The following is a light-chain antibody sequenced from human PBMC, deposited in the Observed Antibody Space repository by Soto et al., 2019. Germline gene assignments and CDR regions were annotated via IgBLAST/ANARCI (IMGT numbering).Light chain of an antibody. Sequence: DIQMTQSPSSLSASVGDRVTITCQASQDISNYLNWYQQKPGKAPKLLIYDASNLETGVPSRFSGSGSGTDFTFTISSLQPEDIATYYCQQYDNLPGGVLTFGGGTKVEIK. V-gene: IGKV1-33*01. J-gene: IGKJ4*01. CDR1: QDISNY. CDR3: QQYDNLPGGVLT. CDR2: DAS.